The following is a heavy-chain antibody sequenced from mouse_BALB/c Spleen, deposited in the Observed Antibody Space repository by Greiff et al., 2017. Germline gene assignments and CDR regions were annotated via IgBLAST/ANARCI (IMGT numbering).Heavy chain of an antibody. D-gene: IGHD2-4*01. V-gene: IGHV14-3*02. CDR1: GFNIKDTY. J-gene: IGHJ3*01. CDR3: AREPTMISGPWFAY. Sequence: EVQLQQSGAELVKPGASVKLSCTASGFNIKDTYMHWVKQRPEQGLEWIGRIDPANGNTKYDPKFQGKATITADTSSNTAYLQLSSLTSEDTAVYYCAREPTMISGPWFAYWGQGTLVTVSA. CDR2: IDPANGNT.